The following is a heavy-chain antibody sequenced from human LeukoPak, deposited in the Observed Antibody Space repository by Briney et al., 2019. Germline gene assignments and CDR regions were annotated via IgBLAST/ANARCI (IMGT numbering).Heavy chain of an antibody. CDR3: ASSAPFYYDSSGYDY. V-gene: IGHV4-34*01. J-gene: IGHJ4*02. CDR1: GGSFSGYY. Sequence: ASETLSLTCAVYGGSFSGYYWIWIRQPPGKGLEWIGEINHSGSTNYNPSLKSRVTISVDTSKNQFSLKLSSVTAADTAVYYCASSAPFYYDSSGYDYWGQGTLVTVSS. D-gene: IGHD3-22*01. CDR2: INHSGST.